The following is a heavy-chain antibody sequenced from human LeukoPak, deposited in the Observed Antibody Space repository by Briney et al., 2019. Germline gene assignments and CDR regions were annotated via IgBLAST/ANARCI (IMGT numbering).Heavy chain of an antibody. CDR3: ATPSPVTMTYGMDV. CDR2: FDPEDGET. D-gene: IGHD3-22*01. J-gene: IGHJ6*02. V-gene: IGHV1-24*01. CDR1: GYTLTELS. Sequence: GASVKVSCKVSGYTLTELSMHWVRQAPGKGLEWMGGFDPEDGETIYAQKFQGRVTMTEDTSTDTAYMELSSLRSEDTAVYYCATPSPVTMTYGMDVWGQGTTVTVSS.